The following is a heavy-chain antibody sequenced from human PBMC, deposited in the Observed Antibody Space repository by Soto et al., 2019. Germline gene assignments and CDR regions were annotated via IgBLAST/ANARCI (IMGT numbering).Heavy chain of an antibody. D-gene: IGHD3-10*01. Sequence: KILVRQAPGRGLEWVSGVSGSGNTPYYADSVKGRFTISRDNSKNTLYLQMNSLRADDTSLYFCANAPICTLSSGYSDRLGQET. V-gene: IGHV3-23*01. J-gene: IGHJ4*02. CDR3: ANAPICTLSSGYSDR. CDR2: VSGSGNTP.